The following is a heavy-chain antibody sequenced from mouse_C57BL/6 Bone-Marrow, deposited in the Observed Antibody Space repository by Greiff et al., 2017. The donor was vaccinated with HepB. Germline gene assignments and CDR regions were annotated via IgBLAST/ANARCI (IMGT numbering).Heavy chain of an antibody. CDR3: TRRASWDVLGFAY. CDR2: IDPETGGT. CDR1: GYTFTDYE. J-gene: IGHJ3*01. V-gene: IGHV1-15*01. D-gene: IGHD4-1*01. Sequence: QVQLKESGAELVRPGASVTLSCKASGYTFTDYEMHWVKQTPVHGLEWIGAIDPETGGTAYNQKFKGKAILTADKSSSTAYMELRSLTSEDSAVYYCTRRASWDVLGFAYWGQGTLVTVSA.